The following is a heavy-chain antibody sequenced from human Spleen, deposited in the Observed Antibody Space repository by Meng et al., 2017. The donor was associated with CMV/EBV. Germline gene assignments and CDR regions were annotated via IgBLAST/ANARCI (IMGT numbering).Heavy chain of an antibody. Sequence: GESLKISCAASGFTFSSYAMNWVRQAPGKGLEWVSTISGSGGDTYYADSVKGRFTISRDNSKNTQYLQMNSLRAEDTAVYYCASELAAGYWGQGTLVTVSS. J-gene: IGHJ4*02. CDR2: ISGSGGDT. V-gene: IGHV3-23*01. D-gene: IGHD6-25*01. CDR3: ASELAAGY. CDR1: GFTFSSYA.